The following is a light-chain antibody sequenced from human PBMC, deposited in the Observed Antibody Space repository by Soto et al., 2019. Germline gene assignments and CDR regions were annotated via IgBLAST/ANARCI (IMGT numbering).Light chain of an antibody. CDR1: QSVSSSY. V-gene: IGKV3D-20*01. J-gene: IGKJ5*01. CDR3: QQYGSSPPVT. Sequence: EIVLTLSPVTVSLSEGERATLSCGASQSVSSSYLAWYQQKPGLAPRLLIYDASSRATSIPDRFSGSGSGTDFTLTISRLEPEDFAVYYCQQYGSSPPVTFGQGTRLEIK. CDR2: DAS.